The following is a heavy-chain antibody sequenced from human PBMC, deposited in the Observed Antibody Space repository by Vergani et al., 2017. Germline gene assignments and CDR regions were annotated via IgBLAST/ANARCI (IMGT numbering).Heavy chain of an antibody. CDR3: ARDRVDIVATTTYYYYYYGMDV. J-gene: IGHJ6*02. CDR2: IRHDGSNK. CDR1: GFSFGSYD. V-gene: IGHV3-30*02. D-gene: IGHD5-12*01. Sequence: QVQLVESGGGVVRPGGSLRLSCVTSGFSFGSYDMHWVRQAPGKGLEGVASIRHDGSNKDYGDSVQGRFTISRDNSKKTLYLQMNSLRAEDTAVYYCARDRVDIVATTTYYYYYYGMDVWGQGTTVTVSS.